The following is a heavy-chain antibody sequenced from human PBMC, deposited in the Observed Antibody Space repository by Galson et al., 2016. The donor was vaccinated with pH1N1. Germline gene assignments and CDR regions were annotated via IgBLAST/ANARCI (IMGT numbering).Heavy chain of an antibody. V-gene: IGHV4-39*01. CDR2: IYHKGNT. Sequence: WIGSIYHKGNTFYNPSLKGRVTISVDSSKNQFSLNLTSVTAADTATYYCARAGNCDGDRCYGNGLDVWGQGTTVTVSS. D-gene: IGHD2-21*01. CDR3: ARAGNCDGDRCYGNGLDV. J-gene: IGHJ6*02.